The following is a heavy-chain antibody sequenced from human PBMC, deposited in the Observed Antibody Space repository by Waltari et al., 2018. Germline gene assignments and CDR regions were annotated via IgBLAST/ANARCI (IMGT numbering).Heavy chain of an antibody. J-gene: IGHJ4*02. D-gene: IGHD4-17*01. CDR1: GYSISSGYY. CDR2: IYHSGST. V-gene: IGHV4-38-2*01. CDR3: ARVTPDYGDPFDY. Sequence: QVQLQESGPGLVKPSETLSLTCAVSGYSISSGYYWGWIRQPPGKGLEWIGSIYHSGSTYYNPSLKSRVTISVDTSKNQFSLKLSSVTAADTAMYYCARVTPDYGDPFDYWGQGTLVTVSS.